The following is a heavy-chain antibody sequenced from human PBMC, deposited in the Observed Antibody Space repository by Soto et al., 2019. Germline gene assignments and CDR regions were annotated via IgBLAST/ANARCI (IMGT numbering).Heavy chain of an antibody. V-gene: IGHV3-53*02. J-gene: IGHJ6*02. CDR1: GFSVSSNY. CDR2: IYSGGST. D-gene: IGHD1-26*01. Sequence: EVQLVETGGGLIQPGGSLRLSCAASGFSVSSNYMSWVRQAPGTGLEWVSVIYSGGSTYYADSVRGRFTISRDNSKNTLYLQMKSLRAEDTAVYYCARDPTATRHGMDVWGQGTTVTVSS. CDR3: ARDPTATRHGMDV.